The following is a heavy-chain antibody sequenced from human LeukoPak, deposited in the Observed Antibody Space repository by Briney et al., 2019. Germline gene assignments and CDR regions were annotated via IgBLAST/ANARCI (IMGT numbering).Heavy chain of an antibody. D-gene: IGHD3-9*01. J-gene: IGHJ4*02. CDR2: IYPGDSDT. V-gene: IGHV5-51*01. Sequence: GESLKISCKGSGYSFTNYWIGWVRQMPGKGLEWMGIIYPGDSDTRYIPSFQGQFTISADKSINTAYLQWSSLKASDTAIYYCARSASRYFDWFDYWGQGTLVTVSS. CDR1: GYSFTNYW. CDR3: ARSASRYFDWFDY.